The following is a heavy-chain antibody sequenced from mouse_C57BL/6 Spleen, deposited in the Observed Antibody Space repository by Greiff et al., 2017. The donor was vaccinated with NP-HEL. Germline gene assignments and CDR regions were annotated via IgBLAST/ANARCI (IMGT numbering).Heavy chain of an antibody. V-gene: IGHV1-15*01. CDR2: IDPETGGT. Sequence: QVQLQQSGAELVRPGASVTLSCKASGYTFTDYKMHWVTQTPVHGLEWIGAIDPETGGTAYNQKFKGKAILTADKSSSTAYMELRSLTSEDSAVYYCTRWATVGYFDYWGQGTTLTVSS. D-gene: IGHD1-1*01. J-gene: IGHJ2*01. CDR1: GYTFTDYK. CDR3: TRWATVGYFDY.